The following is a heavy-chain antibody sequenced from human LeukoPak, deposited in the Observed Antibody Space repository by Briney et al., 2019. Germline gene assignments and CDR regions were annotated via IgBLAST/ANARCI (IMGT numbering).Heavy chain of an antibody. D-gene: IGHD3-22*01. CDR2: IQTSGST. CDR1: GGSISSYY. V-gene: IGHV4-4*07. Sequence: SETRSLTCTVSGGSISSYYWSWIRQPAGKGLEWIGRIQTSGSTNYIPSLKSRVTISVDRSKNQFSLKLSSVTAADTAVYYCARGYYYDTRNAFDIWGQGTMVTVSS. J-gene: IGHJ3*02. CDR3: ARGYYYDTRNAFDI.